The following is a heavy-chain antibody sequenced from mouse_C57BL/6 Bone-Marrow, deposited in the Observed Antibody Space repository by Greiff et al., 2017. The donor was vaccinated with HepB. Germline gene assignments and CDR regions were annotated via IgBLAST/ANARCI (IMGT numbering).Heavy chain of an antibody. CDR2: INPSTGGT. J-gene: IGHJ3*01. CDR1: GYSFTGYY. CDR3: ARPWFAY. Sequence: VQLQQSGPELVKPGASVKISCKASGYSFTGYYMNWVKQSPEKSLEWIGEINPSTGGTTYNQKFKAKATLTVDKSSSTAYMQLKSLPSEDSAVYYCARPWFAYWGQGTLVTVSA. V-gene: IGHV1-42*01.